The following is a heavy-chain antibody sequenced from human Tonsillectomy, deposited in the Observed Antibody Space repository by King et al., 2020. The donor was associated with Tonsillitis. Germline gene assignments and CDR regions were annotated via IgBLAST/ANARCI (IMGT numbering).Heavy chain of an antibody. CDR2: ISFDGNYK. Sequence: VQLVESGGSVAQPGRSLRLSCAASGFTFSSYAIHWVRQAPGGGLEWVALISFDGNYKYYADSVKGRFTISRDNSKDTAHLQMNSLRGDDTAVYYCTTHAQQMRLRLQELYFDYWGQGTVVTVSS. V-gene: IGHV3-30*04. J-gene: IGHJ4*02. CDR1: GFTFSSYA. CDR3: TTHAQQMRLRLQELYFDY. D-gene: IGHD2-15*01.